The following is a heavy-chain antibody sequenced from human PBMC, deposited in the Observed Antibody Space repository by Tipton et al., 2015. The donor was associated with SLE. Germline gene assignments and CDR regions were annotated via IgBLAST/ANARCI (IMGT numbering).Heavy chain of an antibody. D-gene: IGHD2-21*01. CDR3: ARDCVGFDH. V-gene: IGHV4-38-2*02. Sequence: LRLSCTVSGYSITSDNYWGWIRQPPGKGLEWIGSIHHDGGTYYNPSLKSRVTMSVDTSKSQFSLRLNSVTAADTAVYYCARDCVGFDHWGQGTLVTVSS. J-gene: IGHJ4*02. CDR1: GYSITSDNY. CDR2: IHHDGGT.